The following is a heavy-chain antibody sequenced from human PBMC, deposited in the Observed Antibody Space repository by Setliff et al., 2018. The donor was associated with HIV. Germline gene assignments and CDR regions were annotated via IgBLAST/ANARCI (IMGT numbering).Heavy chain of an antibody. Sequence: GASVKVSCKASGYTFTGYYMHWVRQAPGQGLEWMGWINPNSGGTNYAQKFQGRVTMTRDTSITTAYVELSRLRSDDTAVYYCARDLLWDLGPLARVGACVNWGQGTLVTVSS. J-gene: IGHJ4*02. V-gene: IGHV1-2*02. D-gene: IGHD1-26*01. CDR3: ARDLLWDLGPLARVGACVN. CDR1: GYTFTGYY. CDR2: INPNSGGT.